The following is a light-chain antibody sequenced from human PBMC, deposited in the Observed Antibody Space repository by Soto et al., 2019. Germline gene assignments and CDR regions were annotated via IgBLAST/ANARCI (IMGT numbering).Light chain of an antibody. CDR3: QQRSSWPLT. Sequence: EIVLTQSPATLSLSPGERATLSCRASQSARSYLAWYQQKPGQAPRLLIYDASNRATGTPARFSGSGSGTDFTLTISNLETEDFAVYYCQQRSSWPLTFGGGTKVEIK. CDR1: QSARSY. CDR2: DAS. V-gene: IGKV3-11*01. J-gene: IGKJ4*01.